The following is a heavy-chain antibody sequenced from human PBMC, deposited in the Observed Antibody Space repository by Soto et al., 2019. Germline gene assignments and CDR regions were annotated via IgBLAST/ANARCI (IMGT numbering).Heavy chain of an antibody. CDR2: IYPGDSDT. D-gene: IGHD6-13*01. CDR1: TTYW. J-gene: IGHJ3*01. CDR3: ARLGSHDSFDL. V-gene: IGHV5-51*01. Sequence: TTYWIGWVRHMPGKGLEWMGLIYPGDSDTNYSPSFKGHVTISADKSFSSAFLQLSSLKASDTAIYFCARLGSHDSFDLWGQGTVVTVSS.